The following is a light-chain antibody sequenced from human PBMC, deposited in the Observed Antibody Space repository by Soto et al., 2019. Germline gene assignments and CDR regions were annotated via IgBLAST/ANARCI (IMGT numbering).Light chain of an antibody. CDR2: EVS. CDR3: ISYTSSSTLVL. Sequence: QSVLTQPASVSGSPGQSITISCTGTSSDVGGYNYVSWYQQHPGKAPKLMIYEVSNRPSGVSNRFSGSKSGNTASLTISGLQAEDEADYYCISYTSSSTLVLVGGGTKFTVL. J-gene: IGLJ2*01. CDR1: SSDVGGYNY. V-gene: IGLV2-14*01.